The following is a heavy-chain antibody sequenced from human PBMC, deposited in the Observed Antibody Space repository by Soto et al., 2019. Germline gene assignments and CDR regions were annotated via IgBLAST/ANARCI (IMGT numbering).Heavy chain of an antibody. J-gene: IGHJ4*02. V-gene: IGHV1-18*04. CDR2: ISAYNDNT. CDR1: AYTFTSYA. Sequence: ASVKVCCKVPAYTFTSYAITWVRQAPGQGLEWMGWISAYNDNTNSAQKFQGRVTVTTDRSTSTGYMELTGLTSDDTAVYYCATGRRGWHLTSWGQAILVTVS. CDR3: ATGRRGWHLTS. D-gene: IGHD5-12*01.